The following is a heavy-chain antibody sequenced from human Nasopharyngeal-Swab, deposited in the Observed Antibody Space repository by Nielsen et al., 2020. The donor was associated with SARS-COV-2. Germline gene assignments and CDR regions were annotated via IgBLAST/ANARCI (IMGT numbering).Heavy chain of an antibody. CDR2: INHNEKP. CDR1: GRSSTGFY. J-gene: IGHJ6*02. V-gene: IGHV4-34*01. D-gene: IGHD1-26*01. CDR3: ARAGRVGDAFTGLDV. Sequence: SQPLSLTCHVSGRSSTGFYRNWIRQPPGKGLEWIGEINHNEKPNYNPPLMSRVIMPINTSNNRLSLRLSSVATSDTAVYYCARAGRVGDAFTGLDVWGQGTTVTVSS.